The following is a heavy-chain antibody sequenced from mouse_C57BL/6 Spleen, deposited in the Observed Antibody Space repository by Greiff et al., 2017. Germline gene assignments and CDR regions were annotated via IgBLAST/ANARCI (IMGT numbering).Heavy chain of an antibody. D-gene: IGHD1-1*01. Sequence: QVQLQQSGAELVRPGASVTLSCKASGYTFTDYEMHWVKQTPVHGLEWIGAIDPETGGTAYNQKFKGKAILTADKSSSTAYMELRSLTSEDSAVYYCTRWGTVVATRYFDVWGTGTTVTVSS. CDR2: IDPETGGT. CDR1: GYTFTDYE. J-gene: IGHJ1*03. V-gene: IGHV1-15*01. CDR3: TRWGTVVATRYFDV.